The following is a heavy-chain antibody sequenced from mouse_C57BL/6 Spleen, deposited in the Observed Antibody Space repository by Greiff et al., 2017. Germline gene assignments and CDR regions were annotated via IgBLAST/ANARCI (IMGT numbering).Heavy chain of an antibody. CDR3: ARGGANWDWFAY. CDR2: IYPGDGDT. CDR1: GYAFSSSW. D-gene: IGHD4-1*01. Sequence: VKLMESGPELVKPGASVKISCKASGYAFSSSWMNWVKQRPGKGLEWIGRIYPGDGDTNYNGKFKGKATRTADKSSSTAYMQLSSLTSEDSAVYCCARGGANWDWFAYWGQGTLVTVSA. J-gene: IGHJ3*01. V-gene: IGHV1-82*01.